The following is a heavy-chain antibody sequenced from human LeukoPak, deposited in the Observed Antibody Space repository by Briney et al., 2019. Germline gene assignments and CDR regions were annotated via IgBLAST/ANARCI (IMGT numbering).Heavy chain of an antibody. CDR3: ASLALKYSNAFDY. D-gene: IGHD5-18*01. CDR1: GYSFTTNW. Sequence: GESLKSSCRGSGYSFTTNWIGWVRQMPGKGLEWMGIIYPADSDTRYSPSFQGQVTISADRSISTAYLQWSSLKASDTAMYYCASLALKYSNAFDYWGPGTLVTVSS. J-gene: IGHJ4*02. CDR2: IYPADSDT. V-gene: IGHV5-51*01.